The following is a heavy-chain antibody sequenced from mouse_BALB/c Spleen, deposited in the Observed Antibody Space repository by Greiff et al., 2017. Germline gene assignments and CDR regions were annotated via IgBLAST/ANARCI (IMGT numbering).Heavy chain of an antibody. CDR2: IWAGGST. V-gene: IGHV2-9*02. CDR1: GFSLTSYG. D-gene: IGHD1-2*01. J-gene: IGHJ3*01. CDR3: ARGNYGLAWFAY. Sequence: QVQLKQSGPGLVAPSQSLSITCTVSGFSLTSYGVHWVRQPPGKGLEWLGVIWAGGSTNYNSALMSRLSISKDNSKSQVFLKMNSLQTDDTAMYYCARGNYGLAWFAYWGQGTLVTVSA.